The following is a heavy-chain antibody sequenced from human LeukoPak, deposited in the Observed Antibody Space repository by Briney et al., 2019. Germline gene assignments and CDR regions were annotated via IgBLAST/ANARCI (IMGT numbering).Heavy chain of an antibody. J-gene: IGHJ4*02. Sequence: PSETLSLTCTVSGGSLRSYYWSWIRQPPGKGLEWVGYIFYSGTNDPNTPLKSRVTISVDTSKNQFSLKLSSVTAADTAVYYCARHSNYYDSSGYVTPNSFYFWGQGTLVTVSS. CDR2: IFYSGTN. CDR3: ARHSNYYDSSGYVTPNSFYF. V-gene: IGHV4-59*08. CDR1: GGSLRSYY. D-gene: IGHD3-22*01.